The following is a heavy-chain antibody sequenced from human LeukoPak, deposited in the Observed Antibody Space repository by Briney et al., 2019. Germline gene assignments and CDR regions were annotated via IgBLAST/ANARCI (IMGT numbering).Heavy chain of an antibody. J-gene: IGHJ5*02. D-gene: IGHD3-10*01. Sequence: SETLSLTCTVSGGSISSGGYYWSWIRQHPGKGLEWIGYIYYSGSTYYNPSLKSRVTISVDTSKNQFSLKLSSVTAADTAVYYCARDHTSYYYGSGSYLRWSDPWGQGTLVTVSS. CDR3: ARDHTSYYYGSGSYLRWSDP. CDR1: GGSISSGGYY. CDR2: IYYSGST. V-gene: IGHV4-31*03.